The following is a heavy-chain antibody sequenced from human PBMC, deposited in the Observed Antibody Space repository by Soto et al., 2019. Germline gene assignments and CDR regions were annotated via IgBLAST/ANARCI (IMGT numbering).Heavy chain of an antibody. V-gene: IGHV1-2*04. CDR3: ARASSSTLYGMDV. Sequence: ASVKVSCTASGYTFTGYYMHWVRQAPGQGLEWMGWINPNSGGTNYAQKFQGWVTMTRDTSISTAYMELSRLRSDDTAVYYCARASSSTLYGMDVWGQGTTVTVSS. D-gene: IGHD6-13*01. CDR2: INPNSGGT. CDR1: GYTFTGYY. J-gene: IGHJ6*02.